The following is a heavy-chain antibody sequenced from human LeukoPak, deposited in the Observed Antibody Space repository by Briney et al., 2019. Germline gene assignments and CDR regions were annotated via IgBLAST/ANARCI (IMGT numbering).Heavy chain of an antibody. CDR2: INSDGRST. J-gene: IGHJ4*02. Sequence: GGSLRLSCAASGFTFSSYWMHWVRQAPGKGLVWVSRINSDGRSTAYADSVKGRFTISRDNGKNTLYLHMNSLRAEDTAVYYCAREGVAADFGYWGQGTLVTVSS. CDR1: GFTFSSYW. CDR3: AREGVAADFGY. D-gene: IGHD6-19*01. V-gene: IGHV3-74*01.